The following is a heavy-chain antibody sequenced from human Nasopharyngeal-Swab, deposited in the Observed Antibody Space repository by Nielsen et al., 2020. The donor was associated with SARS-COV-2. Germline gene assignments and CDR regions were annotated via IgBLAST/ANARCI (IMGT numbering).Heavy chain of an antibody. D-gene: IGHD5-12*01. Sequence: GESLKISCAASGFTFSSYSMNWVRQAPGKGLEWVSYISSSSSTICYADSVKGRFTISRDNAKNSLYLQMNSLRAEDTAVYYCASDGYGGYILDYWGQGTLVTVSS. CDR3: ASDGYGGYILDY. V-gene: IGHV3-48*04. J-gene: IGHJ4*02. CDR1: GFTFSSYS. CDR2: ISSSSSTI.